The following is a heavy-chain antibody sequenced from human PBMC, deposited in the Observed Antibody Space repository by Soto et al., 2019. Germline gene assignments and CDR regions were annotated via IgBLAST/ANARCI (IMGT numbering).Heavy chain of an antibody. CDR1: GYTFTSYA. CDR3: ARVRSSGWYFDY. D-gene: IGHD6-19*01. Sequence: ASVKVSCKASGYTFTSYAIHWVCQAPGQRLEWMGWINAGNGNTKYSQNFQGRVTITRDTSATTAYMELSSLRSEDTAVYYCARVRSSGWYFDYWGQGTLVTVSS. V-gene: IGHV1-3*01. J-gene: IGHJ4*02. CDR2: INAGNGNT.